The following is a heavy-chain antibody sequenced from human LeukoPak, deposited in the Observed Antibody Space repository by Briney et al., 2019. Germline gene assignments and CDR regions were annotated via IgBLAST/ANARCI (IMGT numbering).Heavy chain of an antibody. CDR1: GYTFTSYA. Sequence: GASVKVSCKASGYTFTSYAMHWVRQAPGQRLEWMGWINAGNGNTKYSQEFQGRVTITRDTSASTAYMELSSLRSEDMAVYYCARGPIVVVVAATELDAFDIWGQGTMVTVSS. V-gene: IGHV1-3*03. J-gene: IGHJ3*02. CDR3: ARGPIVVVVAATELDAFDI. D-gene: IGHD2-15*01. CDR2: INAGNGNT.